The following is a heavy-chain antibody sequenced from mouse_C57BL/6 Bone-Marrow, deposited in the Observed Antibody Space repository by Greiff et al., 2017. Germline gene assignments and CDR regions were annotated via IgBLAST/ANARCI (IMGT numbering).Heavy chain of an antibody. Sequence: VQVVESGGGLVKPGGSLKLSCAASGFTFSDYGMHWVRQAPEKGLEWVAYISSGSSTIYYADTVKGRFPIYRDNAKNTLFLQITSLMSEDTAMYYGASPALWHYWYSDVWGTGTTVTVAS. V-gene: IGHV5-17*01. CDR2: ISSGSSTI. CDR3: ASPALWHYWYSDV. J-gene: IGHJ1*03. CDR1: GFTFSDYG. D-gene: IGHD6-1*01.